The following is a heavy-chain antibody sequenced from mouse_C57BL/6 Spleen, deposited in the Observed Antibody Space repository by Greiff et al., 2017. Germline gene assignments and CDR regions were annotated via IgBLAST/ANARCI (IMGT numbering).Heavy chain of an antibody. CDR2: IYPGSGNT. CDR1: GYSFTSYY. CDR3: ARGVGTNGYFDY. Sequence: VQLQQSGPELVKPGASVKISCKASGYSFTSYYIHWVKQRPGQGLEWIGWIYPGSGNTKYNEKFKGKATLTADTSSSTAYVQLSSLTSEDSAVYYCARGVGTNGYFDYWGQGTTLTVSS. V-gene: IGHV1-66*01. D-gene: IGHD4-1*01. J-gene: IGHJ2*01.